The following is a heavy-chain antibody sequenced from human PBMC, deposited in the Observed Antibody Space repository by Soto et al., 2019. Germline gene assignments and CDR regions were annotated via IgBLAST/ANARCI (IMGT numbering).Heavy chain of an antibody. CDR2: IYHSGST. CDR3: ARGSSYYYDSSGYYYFSY. Sequence: PSETLSLTCAVSGGSISSSNWWSWVRQPPGKGLEWIGEIYHSGSTNYNPSLKSRVTISVDKSKNQFSLKLSSVTAADTAVYYCARGSSYYYDSSGYYYFSYRARGTLVPVSS. J-gene: IGHJ4*02. D-gene: IGHD3-22*01. V-gene: IGHV4-4*02. CDR1: GGSISSSNW.